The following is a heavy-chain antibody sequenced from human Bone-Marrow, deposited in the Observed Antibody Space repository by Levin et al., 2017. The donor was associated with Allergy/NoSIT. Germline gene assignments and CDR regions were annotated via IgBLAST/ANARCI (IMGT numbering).Heavy chain of an antibody. D-gene: IGHD3-10*01. CDR1: GFTFSSYG. CDR2: ISYDGSNK. V-gene: IGHV3-30*18. J-gene: IGHJ4*02. Sequence: PGGSLRLSCAASGFTFSSYGMHWVRQAPGKGLEWVAVISYDGSNKYYADSVKGRFTISRDNSKNTLYLQMNSLRAEDTAVYYCAKDYGSGSYSPTGYFDYWGQGTLVTVSS. CDR3: AKDYGSGSYSPTGYFDY.